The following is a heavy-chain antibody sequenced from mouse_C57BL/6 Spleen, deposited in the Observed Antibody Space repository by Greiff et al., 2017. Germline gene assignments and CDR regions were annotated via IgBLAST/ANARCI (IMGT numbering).Heavy chain of an antibody. V-gene: IGHV1-64*01. Sequence: VQLQQPGAELVKPGASVKLSCKASGYTFTSYWMHWVKQRPGQGLEWIGMIHPNSGSTNYNEKFKSKATLTVDKSSSTAYMQLSSLTSEDSAVYYCAREGITTTYFDYWGQGTTLTVSS. CDR1: GYTFTSYW. CDR2: IHPNSGST. CDR3: AREGITTTYFDY. J-gene: IGHJ2*01. D-gene: IGHD1-1*01.